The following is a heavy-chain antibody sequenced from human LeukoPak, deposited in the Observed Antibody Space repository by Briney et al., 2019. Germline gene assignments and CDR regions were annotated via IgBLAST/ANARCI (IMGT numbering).Heavy chain of an antibody. CDR2: IKHDGSEG. CDR3: ARAAPGRARDY. J-gene: IGHJ4*02. Sequence: GGSLRLSCAASGFTFSDYWMSWVRQAPGKGLEWVANIKHDGSEGYYVVSVKGRFTISRDNRKNSVYLQMNSLRVEDTAVYYCARAAPGRARDYWGQGTLVTVSS. V-gene: IGHV3-7*01. D-gene: IGHD5-24*01. CDR1: GFTFSDYW.